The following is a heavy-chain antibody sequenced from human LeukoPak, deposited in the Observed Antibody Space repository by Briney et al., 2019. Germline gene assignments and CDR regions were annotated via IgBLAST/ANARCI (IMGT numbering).Heavy chain of an antibody. J-gene: IGHJ4*02. CDR2: VDHSGGT. Sequence: SETLSLTCAVYIDSFTNYYWNWIRQPPGKGLEWIGSVDHSGGTYYNPSLRSRVSISVDTSKNQFSLKLSSVTAADTAVYSCAGFTFFRGVITFDYWGQGTLVTVSS. CDR1: IDSFTNYY. CDR3: AGFTFFRGVITFDY. D-gene: IGHD3-10*01. V-gene: IGHV4-38-2*01.